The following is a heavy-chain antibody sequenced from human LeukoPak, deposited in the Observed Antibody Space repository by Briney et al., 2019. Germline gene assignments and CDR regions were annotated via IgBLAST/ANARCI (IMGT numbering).Heavy chain of an antibody. J-gene: IGHJ4*02. D-gene: IGHD1-7*01. Sequence: GGSLRLSCAASGFTFSSYAMSWVRQAPGKGLEWVSAISGSGGSTYYADSVKGRFTISRDNSKNTLYLQMNSLRAEDTAVYYCAKWAWDSWNYGGYYFDYWGQGTLVTVSS. CDR2: ISGSGGST. CDR1: GFTFSSYA. V-gene: IGHV3-23*01. CDR3: AKWAWDSWNYGGYYFDY.